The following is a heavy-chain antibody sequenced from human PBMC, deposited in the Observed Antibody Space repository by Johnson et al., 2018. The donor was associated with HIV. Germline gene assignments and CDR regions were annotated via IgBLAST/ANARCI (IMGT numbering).Heavy chain of an antibody. CDR3: TTEGGHNWGGDCYPDAFDI. D-gene: IGHD2-21*02. V-gene: IGHV3-73*01. Sequence: VQLVESGGGLVQPGGSLKLSCAASGFTFSGSAMHWVRQASGKGLEWVGRIRSKANSYSTAYAASVKGRFTISRDDSKNTAYLQMNSLKTEDTAVYYCTTEGGHNWGGDCYPDAFDIWGQGTMVTVSS. CDR1: GFTFSGSA. CDR2: IRSKANSYST. J-gene: IGHJ3*02.